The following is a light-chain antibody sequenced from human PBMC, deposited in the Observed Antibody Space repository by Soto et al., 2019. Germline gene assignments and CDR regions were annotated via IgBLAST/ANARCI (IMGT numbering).Light chain of an antibody. CDR3: QQYNSYSGT. J-gene: IGKJ1*01. CDR1: QSISSW. V-gene: IGKV1-5*01. CDR2: DAS. Sequence: DIQMTQSPSTLSASVGDRVTITCRASQSISSWLAWYQQKPGKAPKLLIYDASSLESGVPSRFSGSGSGTEFPLTISSLQPYDFATYYCQQYNSYSGTFGQGTKVEIK.